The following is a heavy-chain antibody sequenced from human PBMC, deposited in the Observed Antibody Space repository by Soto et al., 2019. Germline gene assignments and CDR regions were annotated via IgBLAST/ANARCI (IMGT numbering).Heavy chain of an antibody. J-gene: IGHJ4*02. CDR1: GFTFSSYA. CDR3: ARAAGAIVPDGGFY. D-gene: IGHD3-16*02. Sequence: GGSLRLSCAASGFTFSSYAMTWVRQAPGKGLEWLSGISGSGDFTYYADSVKGRFTISRDNSKNTLHLQMNSLRAEDTAVYFCARAAGAIVPDGGFYWGQGTLVTVSS. CDR2: ISGSGDFT. V-gene: IGHV3-23*01.